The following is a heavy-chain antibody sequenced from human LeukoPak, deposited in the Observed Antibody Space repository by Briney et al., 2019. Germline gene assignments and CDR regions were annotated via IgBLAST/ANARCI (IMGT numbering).Heavy chain of an antibody. J-gene: IGHJ4*02. V-gene: IGHV3-23*01. Sequence: GASVKVSCKVSGYTLTELSMHWVRQAPGKGLEWVSGISGSGDNTYYADSVKGRFTISRDNSKNTLYVQVNSLGTEDTAAYYCAKGSYYDSSGSFYFDYWGQGTLVTVSS. D-gene: IGHD3-22*01. CDR3: AKGSYYDSSGSFYFDY. CDR1: GYTLTELS. CDR2: ISGSGDNT.